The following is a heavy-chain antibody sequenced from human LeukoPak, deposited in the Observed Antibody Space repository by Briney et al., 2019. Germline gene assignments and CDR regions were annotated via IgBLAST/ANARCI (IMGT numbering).Heavy chain of an antibody. CDR2: IFYTGST. CDR3: ARQNYNIGAYRYYGVDV. CDR1: GGTISTIY. V-gene: IGHV4-59*08. Sequence: SETLSLTCAVSGGTISTIYWSWVRQSPGKGLEWVGYIFYTGSTYYNPSLKSRVTISVDTSKNQFFLKLSSVTAADTAVYYCARQNYNIGAYRYYGVDVWGQGTTVTVSS. D-gene: IGHD2/OR15-2a*01. J-gene: IGHJ6*02.